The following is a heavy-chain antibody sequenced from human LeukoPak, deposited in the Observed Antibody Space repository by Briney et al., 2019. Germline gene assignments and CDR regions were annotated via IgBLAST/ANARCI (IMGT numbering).Heavy chain of an antibody. CDR1: GFTLSDAW. Sequence: GGSLRLSCAPSGFTLSDAWMTWVRQAPGKGLEWVGRVKSKTDGGTRDYAAPVKGRFTISRDDSKNTLYLQMNSLKTEDTGVYFCATGWGGFDYWGQGTLVTVSS. CDR3: ATGWGGFDY. D-gene: IGHD3-10*01. V-gene: IGHV3-15*01. J-gene: IGHJ4*02. CDR2: VKSKTDGGTR.